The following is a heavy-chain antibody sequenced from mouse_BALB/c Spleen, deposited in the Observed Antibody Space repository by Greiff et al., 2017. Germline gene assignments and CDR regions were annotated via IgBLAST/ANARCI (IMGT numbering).Heavy chain of an antibody. D-gene: IGHD4-1*01. V-gene: IGHV1-9*01. CDR2: ILPGSGST. CDR1: GYTFSSYW. Sequence: QVQLQQSGAELMKPGASVKISCKATGYTFSSYWIEWVKQRPGHGLEWIGEILPGSGSTNYNEKFKGKATFTADTSSNTAYMQLSSLTSEDSAVYYCARRENWDGAWFAYWGQGTLVTVSA. CDR3: ARRENWDGAWFAY. J-gene: IGHJ3*01.